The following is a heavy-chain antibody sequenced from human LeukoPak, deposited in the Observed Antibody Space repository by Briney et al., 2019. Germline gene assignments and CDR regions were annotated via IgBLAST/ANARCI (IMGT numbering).Heavy chain of an antibody. CDR2: IKQDGSEK. J-gene: IGHJ4*02. D-gene: IGHD6-13*01. V-gene: IGHV3-7*01. Sequence: PGGSLRLSCAASAFTFSSYWMSWVRQAPGKGLEWVANIKQDGSEKYYVDSVKGRFTISRDNAKNSLYLQMNSLRAEDTAVYYCARGSSWYLHYFDYWGQGTLVTVSS. CDR3: ARGSSWYLHYFDY. CDR1: AFTFSSYW.